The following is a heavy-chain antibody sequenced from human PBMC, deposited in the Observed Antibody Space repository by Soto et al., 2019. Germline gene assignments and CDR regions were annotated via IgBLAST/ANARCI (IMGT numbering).Heavy chain of an antibody. CDR2: IYPSGGST. J-gene: IGHJ6*02. Sequence: EASVKVSCKSSGYTFTAYYIHWVRQAPGHGLEWMGMIYPSGGSTTFAQQFQGRVSITTDTSTSTVNMEMSSLRSDDTAVYYCARDRWHLGYYYYGMDVWGQGTTVTVSS. CDR1: GYTFTAYY. CDR3: ARDRWHLGYYYYGMDV. V-gene: IGHV1-46*01.